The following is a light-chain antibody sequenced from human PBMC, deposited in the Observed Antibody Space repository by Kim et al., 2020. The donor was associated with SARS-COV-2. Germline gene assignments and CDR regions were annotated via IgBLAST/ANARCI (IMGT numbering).Light chain of an antibody. CDR3: QQYNNWPPVT. J-gene: IGKJ5*01. CDR1: QSVSSN. Sequence: SPGESAPLSCRTSQSVSSNLAWYQQKPGQAPRLLIYGASTRANGIPARFSGSESGTEFTLTISSLQSEDFAVYYCQQYNNWPPVTFGQGTRLEIK. V-gene: IGKV3-15*01. CDR2: GAS.